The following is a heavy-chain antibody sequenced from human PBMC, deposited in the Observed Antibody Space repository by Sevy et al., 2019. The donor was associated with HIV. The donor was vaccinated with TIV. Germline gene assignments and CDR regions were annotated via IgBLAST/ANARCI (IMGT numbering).Heavy chain of an antibody. CDR2: ISSSGSTI. CDR1: GFTFSDYY. D-gene: IGHD2-15*01. V-gene: IGHV3-11*01. Sequence: GGSLRLSCAASGFTFSDYYMSWIRQAPGKGLEWVSYISSSGSTIYYADSVKGRFTISRDNAKNSLYLQMNSLRAEDTAVYYCAGDGYCSGGSCYGHAAFVIWGQGTMVTVSS. CDR3: AGDGYCSGGSCYGHAAFVI. J-gene: IGHJ3*02.